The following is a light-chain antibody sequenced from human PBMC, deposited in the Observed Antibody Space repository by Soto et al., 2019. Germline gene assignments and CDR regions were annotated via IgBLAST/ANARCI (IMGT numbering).Light chain of an antibody. CDR2: AAN. CDR3: QQSVTIPPT. CDR1: QSIDYY. Sequence: DIQMTQSPSSLSASVGDSVTITCRTSQSIDYYLNWYQQRPGKAPNLLIFAANNLLTGVPSRFSGSGSGTDFTLTISGLRPEDFATYYCQQSVTIPPTFGGGTKVEV. J-gene: IGKJ4*01. V-gene: IGKV1-39*01.